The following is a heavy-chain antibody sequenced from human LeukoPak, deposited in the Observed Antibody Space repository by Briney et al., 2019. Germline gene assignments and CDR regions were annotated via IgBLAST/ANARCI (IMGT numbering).Heavy chain of an antibody. CDR2: ISSSSSAI. V-gene: IGHV3-48*04. CDR3: ARVIGSYGDSAY. D-gene: IGHD1-26*01. J-gene: IGHJ4*02. CDR1: GFTFSSYI. Sequence: GGSLRLSCAASGFTFSSYIVNWVRQAPGKGLEWVSYISSSSSAIYYADSLKGRFTISRDNAKNSLYLQMNSLRAEDTAVYYCARVIGSYGDSAYWGQGTLVTVSS.